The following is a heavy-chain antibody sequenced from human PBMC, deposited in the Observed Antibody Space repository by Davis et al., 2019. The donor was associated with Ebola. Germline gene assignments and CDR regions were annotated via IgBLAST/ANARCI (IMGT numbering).Heavy chain of an antibody. V-gene: IGHV3-7*01. CDR1: GFTFSSYA. CDR3: ARDWAGLDV. J-gene: IGHJ6*04. Sequence: GGSLRLSCAASGFTFSSYAMSWVRQAPGKGLEWVATIPHVGSEKYYVDSVQGRFTTSRDNAKNSVYLQMNSLRVEDTAVYYCARDWAGLDVWGRGTTVTVSS. CDR2: IPHVGSEK. D-gene: IGHD3-16*01.